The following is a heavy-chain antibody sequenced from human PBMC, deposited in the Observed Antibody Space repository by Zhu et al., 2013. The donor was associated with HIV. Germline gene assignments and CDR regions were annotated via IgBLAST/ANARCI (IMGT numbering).Heavy chain of an antibody. CDR1: GYVFTGHY. J-gene: IGHJ4*02. D-gene: IGHD3-9*01. V-gene: IGHV1-2*07. Sequence: QVQLVQSGPEAKKPGSSVKVSCKASGYVFTGHYIHWVRQAPGEGLTWMGWINPNTGVAKYSPNFEGHVIFTRDTSINTAYVEFASLTVDDTAIYYCARECEYDILSGCLMWGPGSLVTVSS. CDR2: INPNTGVA. CDR3: ARECEYDILSGCLM.